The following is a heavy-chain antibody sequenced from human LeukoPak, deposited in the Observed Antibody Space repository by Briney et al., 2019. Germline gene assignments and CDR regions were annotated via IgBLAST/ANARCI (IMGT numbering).Heavy chain of an antibody. CDR3: ARDRCSRTSCFIDY. V-gene: IGHV3-7*04. CDR2: IKQDGSEK. CDR1: GFTFGDFA. J-gene: IGHJ4*02. Sequence: PGGSLRLSCTGSGFTFGDFAMSWVRQAPGKGLEWVANIKQDGSEKYYVDSVKGRFTISRDNAKNSLYLQMNSLRAEDRAVYYCARDRCSRTSCFIDYWGQGTLVTVST. D-gene: IGHD2-2*01.